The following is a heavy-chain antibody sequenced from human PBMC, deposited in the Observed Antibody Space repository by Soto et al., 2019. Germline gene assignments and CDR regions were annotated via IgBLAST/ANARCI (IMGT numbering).Heavy chain of an antibody. J-gene: IGHJ3*02. CDR3: AKERRPGSSFPGAFDI. Sequence: QVQLVESGGGVVQPGRSLRLSCAASGFTFSSYGIHWVRQAPGKGLEWVAVISYDGTNKYYADSVKGRFTISRDNSKTTLYMQMNSLRAEDTAVYYCAKERRPGSSFPGAFDIWGQGTMVTVSS. CDR2: ISYDGTNK. V-gene: IGHV3-30*18. D-gene: IGHD6-13*01. CDR1: GFTFSSYG.